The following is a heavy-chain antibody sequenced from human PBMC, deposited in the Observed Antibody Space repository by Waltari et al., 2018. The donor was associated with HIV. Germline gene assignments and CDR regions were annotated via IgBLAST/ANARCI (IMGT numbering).Heavy chain of an antibody. Sequence: SHYWGWVRQPPGKGLEWIGNIFHSGSTYYNPSLRSRVTISVDTSRKQFSLKLTSVTAADTAVYYCARRGGATVTSYYYYGLDLWGQGTTVTVSS. J-gene: IGHJ6*02. CDR3: ARRGGATVTSYYYYGLDL. CDR2: IFHSGST. V-gene: IGHV4-39*01. CDR1: SHY. D-gene: IGHD4-17*01.